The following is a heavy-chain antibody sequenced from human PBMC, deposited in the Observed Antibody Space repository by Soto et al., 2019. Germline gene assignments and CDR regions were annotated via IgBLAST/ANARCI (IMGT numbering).Heavy chain of an antibody. J-gene: IGHJ6*02. CDR3: VKDPRVRGVNLYYYGMDV. CDR1: GFTFSSYS. Sequence: PGGSLRLSCAASGFTFSSYSMNWVRQAPGKGLECVSYISSSSSTIYYADSVKGRFTISRDNAKNSLYLQMSSLRAEDTAVYYCVKDPRVRGVNLYYYGMDVWGQATTV. V-gene: IGHV3-48*01. D-gene: IGHD3-10*01. CDR2: ISSSSSTI.